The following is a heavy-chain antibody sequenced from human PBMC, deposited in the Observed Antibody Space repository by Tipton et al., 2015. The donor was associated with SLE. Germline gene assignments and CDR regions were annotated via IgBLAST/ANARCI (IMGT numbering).Heavy chain of an antibody. CDR1: GGSISSGSYY. CDR2: IYTSGST. J-gene: IGHJ4*02. Sequence: TLPLTCTVSGGSISSGSYYWSWIRQPAGKGLEWIGRIYTSGSTNYNPSLKSRVTISVDTSKNQFSLKLSSVTAADTAVYYCARHVAAGTDYWGQGTLVTVSS. CDR3: ARHVAAGTDY. D-gene: IGHD6-13*01. V-gene: IGHV4-61*02.